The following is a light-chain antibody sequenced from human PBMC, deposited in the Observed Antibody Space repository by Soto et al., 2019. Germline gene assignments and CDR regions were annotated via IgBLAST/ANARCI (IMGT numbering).Light chain of an antibody. CDR3: QSYDSSLSGSAV. J-gene: IGLJ7*01. CDR1: SSNIGAGYD. Sequence: QAVVTQPPSVSGAPGQRVTISCTGSSSNIGAGYDVHWYQQLPGTAPKLLIYGNSNRPSGVPDRFSGSKSGTSASLAITGLQAEDEADYYCQSYDSSLSGSAVFGGGTQLT. CDR2: GNS. V-gene: IGLV1-40*01.